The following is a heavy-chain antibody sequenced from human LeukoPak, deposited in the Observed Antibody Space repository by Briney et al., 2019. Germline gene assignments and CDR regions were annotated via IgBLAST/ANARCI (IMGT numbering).Heavy chain of an antibody. CDR2: INHSGST. D-gene: IGHD2-2*01. CDR3: ARGLRYCSSTSCPLDY. J-gene: IGHJ4*02. Sequence: TSETLSLTCSVSGGSISSFYWSWIRQPPGKGLEWIGEINHSGSTNYNPSLKSRVTISVDTSKNQFSLKLSSVTAADTAVDYCARGLRYCSSTSCPLDYWGQGTLVTVSS. CDR1: GGSISSFY. V-gene: IGHV4-34*01.